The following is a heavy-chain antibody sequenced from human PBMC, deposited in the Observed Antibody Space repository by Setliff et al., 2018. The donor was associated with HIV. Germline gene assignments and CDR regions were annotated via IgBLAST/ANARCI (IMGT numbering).Heavy chain of an antibody. CDR2: IYIYNSGST. CDR3: ARGVNFDY. J-gene: IGHJ4*02. Sequence: KPSETLSLTCSVSGGSFSGYYWSWIRQPPGKGLEWIGYIYIYNSGSTNYNPSLTSRVTISADTSRNQFSLKLTSVTAADTAIYYCARGVNFDYWGQGTLVTAPQ. D-gene: IGHD3-3*01. CDR1: GGSFSGYY. V-gene: IGHV4-59*01.